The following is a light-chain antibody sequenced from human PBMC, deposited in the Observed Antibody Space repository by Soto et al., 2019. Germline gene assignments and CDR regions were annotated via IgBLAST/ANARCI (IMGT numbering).Light chain of an antibody. CDR3: QQYDIYPWT. Sequence: DILMTQSPSTLSASVGDRVTITCRASQSITTWLAWYQAKPGKAPKLLIFDASTLESGVPSRVSGSGSGTEFTLTISSLQPDDSATYYCQQYDIYPWTFGQGTKVEIK. J-gene: IGKJ1*01. CDR1: QSITTW. V-gene: IGKV1-5*01. CDR2: DAS.